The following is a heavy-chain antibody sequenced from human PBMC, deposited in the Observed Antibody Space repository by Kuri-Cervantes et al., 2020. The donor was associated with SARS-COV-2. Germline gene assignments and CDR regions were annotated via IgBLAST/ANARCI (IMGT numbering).Heavy chain of an antibody. CDR3: ARHGGRSGSYDPRMDY. V-gene: IGHV5-51*01. D-gene: IGHD1-26*01. J-gene: IGHJ4*02. CDR2: IYPGDSDT. Sequence: GESLKISCKGSGYSFTSYWIGWVRQMPGKGPEWMGIIYPGDSDTRYSPSFQGQVTISADKSISTAYLQWSSLKASDTAMYYCARHGGRSGSYDPRMDYWGRGTLVTVSS. CDR1: GYSFTSYW.